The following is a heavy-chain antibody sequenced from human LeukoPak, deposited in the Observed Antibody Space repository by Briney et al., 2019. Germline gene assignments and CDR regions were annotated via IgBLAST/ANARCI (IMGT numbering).Heavy chain of an antibody. CDR3: ATIAPGDLFDS. Sequence: ASVKVSCKVSGSTLTEFSIHWVRQAPGKGLEWMGGSVPEDDETIYAQSFQGRVTVTEDTSTDTAYMELSSLRSEDTAMYYCATIAPGDLFDSWGQGTLVTVSS. CDR1: GSTLTEFS. CDR2: SVPEDDET. V-gene: IGHV1-24*01. D-gene: IGHD7-27*01. J-gene: IGHJ4*02.